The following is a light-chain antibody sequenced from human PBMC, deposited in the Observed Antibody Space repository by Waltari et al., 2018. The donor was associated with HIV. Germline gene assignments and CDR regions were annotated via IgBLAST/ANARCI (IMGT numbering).Light chain of an antibody. Sequence: QSALTQPASVSGSPGQSTTISRTGTSRDVGNSNTVSCYHKHPGKAPKLMIYEGSKRPSGVSNRFSCSKSGNTSSLTISGLQAEDEADYYCCSYAGNNTWVFGGGTKLTVL. CDR2: EGS. CDR1: SRDVGNSNT. CDR3: CSYAGNNTWV. V-gene: IGLV2-23*01. J-gene: IGLJ3*02.